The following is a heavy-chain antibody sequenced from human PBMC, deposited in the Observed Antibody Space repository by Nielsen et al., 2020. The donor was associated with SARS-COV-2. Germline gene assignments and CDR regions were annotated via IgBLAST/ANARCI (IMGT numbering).Heavy chain of an antibody. CDR2: ISYDGSNK. CDR1: GFTFSSYG. V-gene: IGHV3-30*18. D-gene: IGHD2-2*01. Sequence: GESLKISCPASGFTFSSYGMHWVRQAPGKGLEWVAVISYDGSNKYYADSVKGRFTISRDNSKNTLYLQMNSLRAEDTAVYYCAKEGESRYCSSTSCPPGYWGQGTLVTVSS. CDR3: AKEGESRYCSSTSCPPGY. J-gene: IGHJ4*02.